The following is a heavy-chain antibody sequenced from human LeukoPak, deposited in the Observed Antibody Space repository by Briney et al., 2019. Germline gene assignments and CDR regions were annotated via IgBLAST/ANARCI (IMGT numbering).Heavy chain of an antibody. D-gene: IGHD6-6*01. CDR2: IKQDGRDK. Sequence: PGRSLRLSCAAAGVSFSAYWMSWVRQAAGKGLEWVANIKQDGRDKYYVDSVKGRFTISRDNAKNSLYLQMNSLRAEDTAVYYCASGLPHYSTSSDWVSVWGQGTLVTVSS. V-gene: IGHV3-7*01. CDR1: GVSFSAYW. CDR3: ASGLPHYSTSSDWVSV. J-gene: IGHJ4*02.